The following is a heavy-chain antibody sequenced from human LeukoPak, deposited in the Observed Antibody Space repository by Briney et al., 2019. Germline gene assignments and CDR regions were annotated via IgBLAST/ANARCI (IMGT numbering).Heavy chain of an antibody. Sequence: EASVKASCKASGYTLTSYNMHWGPQAPGQGLEWMGIINPSGGSTNYAQKFQGRVTMTRDTSTNTLYMELSSLRSEDTAVYYCARDPYSRGKANYFDNWGQGTLVTVSS. CDR1: GYTLTSYN. V-gene: IGHV1-46*01. D-gene: IGHD3-22*01. CDR3: ARDPYSRGKANYFDN. J-gene: IGHJ4*02. CDR2: INPSGGST.